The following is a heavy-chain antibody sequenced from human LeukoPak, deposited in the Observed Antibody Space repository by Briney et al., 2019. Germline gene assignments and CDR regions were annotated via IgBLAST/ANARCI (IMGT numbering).Heavy chain of an antibody. Sequence: SETLSPTCTVSGGSITSYYWSWIRQPAGKGLEWIGRIYTSGSTNYNPSLKSRVTISVVKSKNQFSLKLSSVTAADTAVYYCAGEYCSGGSCFINWFDPWGQGTLVTVSS. CDR1: GGSITSYY. D-gene: IGHD2-15*01. V-gene: IGHV4-4*07. CDR3: AGEYCSGGSCFINWFDP. CDR2: IYTSGST. J-gene: IGHJ5*02.